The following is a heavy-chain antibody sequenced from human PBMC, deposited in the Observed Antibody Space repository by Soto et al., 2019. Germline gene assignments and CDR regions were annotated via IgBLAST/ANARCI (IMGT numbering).Heavy chain of an antibody. CDR2: IYYSGST. CDR1: GDSIRSYY. CDR3: ARERDDILTGYGMDV. V-gene: IGHV4-59*01. Sequence: SEPLSLTGTVSGDSIRSYYWSWIRQPPGKGLEWIGYIYYSGSTNYNPSLKSRVTISVDTSKNQFSLKLSSVTAADTAVYYCARERDDILTGYGMDVWGQGTTVT. J-gene: IGHJ6*02. D-gene: IGHD3-9*01.